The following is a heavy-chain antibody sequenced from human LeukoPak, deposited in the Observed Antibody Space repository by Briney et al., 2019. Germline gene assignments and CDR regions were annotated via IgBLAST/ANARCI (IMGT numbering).Heavy chain of an antibody. Sequence: GGSLRLSCAASGFTFSSYSMNWVRQAPGKGLEWVANIKPDGSVKSYVDSVKGRFTISRDNAKKSLYLEMNSLRAEDTAVYYCASPLLESGGNIHFGLWGRGTLVTVSS. D-gene: IGHD4-23*01. CDR2: IKPDGSVK. CDR3: ASPLLESGGNIHFGL. J-gene: IGHJ2*01. V-gene: IGHV3-7*05. CDR1: GFTFSSYS.